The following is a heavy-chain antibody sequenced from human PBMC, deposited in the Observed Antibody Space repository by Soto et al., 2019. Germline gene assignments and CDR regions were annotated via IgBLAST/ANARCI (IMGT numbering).Heavy chain of an antibody. CDR2: IIPIFGTA. CDR3: AREIAAAGSPFDY. J-gene: IGHJ4*02. V-gene: IGHV1-69*06. CDR1: GGTFSSYA. D-gene: IGHD6-13*01. Sequence: GASVKVSFKASGGTFSSYAISWVRQAPGQGLEWMGGIIPIFGTANYAQKFQGRVTITADKSTSTAYMELSSLRSEDTAVYYCAREIAAAGSPFDYWGQGTLVTVSS.